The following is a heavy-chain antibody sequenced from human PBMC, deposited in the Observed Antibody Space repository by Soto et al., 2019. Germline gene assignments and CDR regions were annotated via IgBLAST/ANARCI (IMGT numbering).Heavy chain of an antibody. CDR2: ISGSGGST. CDR3: AKSFRKIFAFDI. CDR1: GFTFSSYA. V-gene: IGHV3-23*01. D-gene: IGHD2-15*01. Sequence: EVQLLESGGGLVQPGGSLRLSCAASGFTFSSYAMSWVRQAPGKGLEWVSAISGSGGSTYYADSVKGRFTISRDNSKNTLYLQMNSLRDEDTAVYYCAKSFRKIFAFDIWGQGTMVTVSS. J-gene: IGHJ3*02.